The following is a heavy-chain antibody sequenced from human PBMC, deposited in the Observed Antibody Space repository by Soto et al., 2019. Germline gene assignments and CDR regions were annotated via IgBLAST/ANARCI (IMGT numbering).Heavy chain of an antibody. D-gene: IGHD6-13*01. CDR1: GGSISSYY. V-gene: IGHV4-59*08. CDR3: RRSSRYSTDV. Sequence: SETLSLTCTVSGGSISSYYWSWIRQPPGKGLEWIGYIYYSGSTNYNPSLNSQVTISVDTSKNQFSLNVISVTAADTAVYYCRRSSRYSTDVWGQGTTVTVSS. J-gene: IGHJ6*02. CDR2: IYYSGST.